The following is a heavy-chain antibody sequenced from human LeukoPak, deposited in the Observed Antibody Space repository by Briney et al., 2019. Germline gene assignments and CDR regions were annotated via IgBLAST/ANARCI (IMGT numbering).Heavy chain of an antibody. Sequence: ASVKVSCKASGYTFTGNNIHWVRQAPGQGLECMGWIHPKNGDTSYAQNFRGRVTMTMDTSTSTAYMELSGLRSDDTAVYYCARASNSAYGGQFFDSWGQGTLVAVSS. D-gene: IGHD3-16*01. CDR1: GYTFTGNN. V-gene: IGHV1-2*02. CDR3: ARASNSAYGGQFFDS. J-gene: IGHJ4*02. CDR2: IHPKNGDT.